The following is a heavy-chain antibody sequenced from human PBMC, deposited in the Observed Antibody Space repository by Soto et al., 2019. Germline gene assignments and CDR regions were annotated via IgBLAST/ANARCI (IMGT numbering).Heavy chain of an antibody. CDR1: GDSISSRSYY. V-gene: IGHV4-39*01. CDR3: ARVISSSSSLGLRYYYYGMDV. J-gene: IGHJ6*02. CDR2: IYYSGSS. Sequence: PSETLSLTCTVSGDSISSRSYYWVLIRQPPGKGLEWIGSIYYSGSSYYNPSLESRVTISVDTSKSQFSLKLSSVTAADTAVYYCARVISSSSSLGLRYYYYGMDVWGQGTTVTVSS. D-gene: IGHD6-6*01.